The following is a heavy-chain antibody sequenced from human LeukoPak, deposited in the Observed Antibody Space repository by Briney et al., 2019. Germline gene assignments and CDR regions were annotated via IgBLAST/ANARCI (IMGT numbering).Heavy chain of an antibody. V-gene: IGHV3-48*03. J-gene: IGHJ4*02. CDR1: GFTFSSYE. CDR3: ARDERVGATHREFDY. D-gene: IGHD1-26*01. CDR2: ISSSGSTI. Sequence: GGSLRLSCAASGFTFSSYEMNWVRQAPGKGLEWVLYISSSGSTIYYADSVKGRFTISRDNAKNSLYLQMNSLRAEDTAVYYCARDERVGATHREFDYWGQGTLVTVSS.